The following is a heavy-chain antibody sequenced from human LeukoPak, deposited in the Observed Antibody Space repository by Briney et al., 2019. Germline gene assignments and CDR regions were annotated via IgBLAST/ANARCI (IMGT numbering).Heavy chain of an antibody. CDR3: AGKAGLWFGELFGVGPLGLDY. CDR1: GGSISSSSYY. D-gene: IGHD3-10*01. V-gene: IGHV4-39*07. CDR2: IYYSWST. J-gene: IGHJ4*02. Sequence: PSETLSLTCTVSGGSISSSSYYWGWIRQPPGKGLEWIGSIYYSWSTYYNPSLKSRVTISVDTSKNQFSLKLSSVTAAVTAVYYCAGKAGLWFGELFGVGPLGLDYWGQGTLVTVSS.